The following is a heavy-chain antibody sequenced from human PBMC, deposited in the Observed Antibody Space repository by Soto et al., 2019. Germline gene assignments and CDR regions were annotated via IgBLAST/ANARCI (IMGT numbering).Heavy chain of an antibody. Sequence: QVQLQESGPGLVKPSQTLTLTCTVSGGSINSGRFYWSLIRQHPGKGLEWIGHISDSGSSYYNPSLESRVTISVDTSKNQFSLKLSAVTAADTAVYFCARTTFYDIFTAYYSLFDYWGQGTMVTVSS. CDR2: ISDSGSS. CDR3: ARTTFYDIFTAYYSLFDY. D-gene: IGHD3-9*01. V-gene: IGHV4-31*03. J-gene: IGHJ4*02. CDR1: GGSINSGRFY.